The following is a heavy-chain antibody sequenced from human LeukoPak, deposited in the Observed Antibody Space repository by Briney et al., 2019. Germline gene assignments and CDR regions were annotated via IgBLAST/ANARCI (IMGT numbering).Heavy chain of an antibody. J-gene: IGHJ6*02. CDR3: ASDMVRGVIITTYYGMDV. V-gene: IGHV1-2*02. Sequence: ASVKVSCKASGYTFTGYYMHWVRQAPGQGLEWMGWINPNSGGTNYAQKFQGRVTVTRDTSISTAYMELSRLRSDDTAVYYCASDMVRGVIITTYYGMDVWGQGTTVTVSS. CDR2: INPNSGGT. D-gene: IGHD3-10*01. CDR1: GYTFTGYY.